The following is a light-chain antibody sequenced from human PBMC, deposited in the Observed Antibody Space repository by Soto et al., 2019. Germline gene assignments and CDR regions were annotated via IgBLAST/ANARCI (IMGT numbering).Light chain of an antibody. Sequence: DIRMTQSPSSVSASVGDRVTITYRASQSISSYLNWYQQKPGKAPKLLIYAASSLQSGVPSRFSGSGSGTEFTLTISSLQTDDFATYYCQQCNGYSRTFGQGTKVDIK. J-gene: IGKJ1*01. CDR2: AAS. V-gene: IGKV1-39*01. CDR1: QSISSY. CDR3: QQCNGYSRT.